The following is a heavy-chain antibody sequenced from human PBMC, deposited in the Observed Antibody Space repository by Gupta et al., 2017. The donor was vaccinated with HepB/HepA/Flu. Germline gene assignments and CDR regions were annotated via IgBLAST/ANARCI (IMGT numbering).Heavy chain of an antibody. Sequence: QVQLPESRRGLVKPSQTLSPTCSVSRGSVSRMGYFWGWLRKLPGKGLEWIAYINHRGNGCYNSSLGSRVTKSLDTSTNECSVRLSSVSAADTAVYYCARKVDGPSTTDAYDVWGRGTMVAVS. CDR1: RGSVSRMGYF. CDR3: ARKVDGPSTTDAYDV. V-gene: IGHV4-31*03. J-gene: IGHJ3*01. D-gene: IGHD5/OR15-5a*01. CDR2: INHRGNG.